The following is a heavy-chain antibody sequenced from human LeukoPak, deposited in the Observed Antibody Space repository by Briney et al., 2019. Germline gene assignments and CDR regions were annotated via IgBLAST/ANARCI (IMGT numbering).Heavy chain of an antibody. CDR1: GGSISSSSYY. J-gene: IGHJ4*02. CDR2: IYYSGST. CDR3: ARGGWFGELSKN. V-gene: IGHV4-39*07. D-gene: IGHD3-10*01. Sequence: SQTLSLTCTVSGGSISSSSYYWGWIRQPPGKGLEWIGSIYYSGSTYYNPSLKSRVTISVDTSKNQFSLKLSSVTAADTAVYYCARGGWFGELSKNWGQGTLVTVSS.